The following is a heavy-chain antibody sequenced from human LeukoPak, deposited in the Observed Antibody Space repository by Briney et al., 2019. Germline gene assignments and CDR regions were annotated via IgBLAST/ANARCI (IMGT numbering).Heavy chain of an antibody. CDR3: AKDSAWKSFGGVISPFDY. CDR1: GFTFSSYG. Sequence: GGSLRLSCAASGFTFSSYGMHWVRQAPGKGLEWVAFIRYDGSNKYYADSVKGRFTISRDNSKNTLYLQMNSLRAEDTAVYYCAKDSAWKSFGGVISPFDYWGQGTLVTVSS. D-gene: IGHD3-16*02. CDR2: IRYDGSNK. J-gene: IGHJ4*02. V-gene: IGHV3-30*02.